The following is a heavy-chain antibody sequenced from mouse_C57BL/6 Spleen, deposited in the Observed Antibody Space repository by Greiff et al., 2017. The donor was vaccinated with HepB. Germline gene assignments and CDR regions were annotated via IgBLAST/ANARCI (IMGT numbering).Heavy chain of an antibody. V-gene: IGHV1-50*01. CDR2: IDPSDSYT. J-gene: IGHJ2*01. CDR3: ARHHSGSSPFDY. D-gene: IGHD1-1*01. CDR1: GYTFTSYW. Sequence: QVQLQQPGAELVKPGASVKLSCKASGYTFTSYWMQWVKQRPGQGLEWIGEIDPSDSYTNYNKKFKGKATLTVDTSSSTAYMQLSSLTSEDAAVSYSARHHSGSSPFDYWGQGTTLTVSA.